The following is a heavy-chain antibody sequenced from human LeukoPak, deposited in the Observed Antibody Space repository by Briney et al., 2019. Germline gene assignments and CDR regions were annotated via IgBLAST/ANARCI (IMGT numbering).Heavy chain of an antibody. J-gene: IGHJ4*02. D-gene: IGHD4-11*01. CDR1: RFTFSHYD. V-gene: IGHV3-33*06. Sequence: PGKSLTLSCVASRFTFSHYDMHWVRQAPGKGLEWVAVIWNDGSSQYYADSVKGRFTISRDNSQNTVYLQMNSLRADDTAVYYCVKDAQRGFDYSNSLEYWGQGTLVTVSS. CDR3: VKDAQRGFDYSNSLEY. CDR2: IWNDGSSQ.